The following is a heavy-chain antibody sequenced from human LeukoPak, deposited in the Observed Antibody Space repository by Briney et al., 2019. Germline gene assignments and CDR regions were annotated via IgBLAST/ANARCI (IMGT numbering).Heavy chain of an antibody. D-gene: IGHD3-10*01. CDR3: AKEYGSGSYPN. CDR2: IWYDGSNK. V-gene: IGHV3-33*06. J-gene: IGHJ4*02. Sequence: GGSLGLSCAASGFTFSGYGMHWVRQAPGKGLEWVAVIWYDGSNKYYADSVKGRFTISRDNSKNTLYLQMNSLRAEDTAVYYCAKEYGSGSYPNWGQGTLVTVSS. CDR1: GFTFSGYG.